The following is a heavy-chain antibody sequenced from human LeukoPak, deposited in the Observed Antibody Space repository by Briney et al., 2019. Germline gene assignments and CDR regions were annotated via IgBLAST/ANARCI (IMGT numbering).Heavy chain of an antibody. V-gene: IGHV4-59*08. Sequence: PSETLSLTCTVSGASISSYYWSWIRQPPGKGLEWIGYIYYSGGTNYNPSLKSRVTISVDTSKSQFSLKLSSVTAADTAVYYCARRRRDNWYFDLWGRGTLVTVSS. CDR3: ARRRRDNWYFDL. CDR2: IYYSGGT. D-gene: IGHD1-14*01. CDR1: GASISSYY. J-gene: IGHJ2*01.